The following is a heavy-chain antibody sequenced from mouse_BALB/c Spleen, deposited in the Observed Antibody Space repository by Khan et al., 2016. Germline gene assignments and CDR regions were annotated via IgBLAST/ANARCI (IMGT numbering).Heavy chain of an antibody. V-gene: IGHV3-6*02. CDR2: ISYDGSN. D-gene: IGHD1-1*01. Sequence: EVQLQESGPGLVKPSQSLSLTCSVTGYSITSGYYWNWIRQFPGNKLEWMGYISYDGSNNYNPSLKNRISITRDTSKNQCFLKVNSVTTEDTATYYCARKNYGRSWYFDVWGAGTTVTVSS. CDR1: GYSITSGYY. CDR3: ARKNYGRSWYFDV. J-gene: IGHJ1*01.